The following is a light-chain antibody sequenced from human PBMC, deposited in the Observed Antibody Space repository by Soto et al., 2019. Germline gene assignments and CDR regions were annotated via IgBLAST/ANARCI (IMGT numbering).Light chain of an antibody. J-gene: IGLJ1*01. CDR1: SSNIGGGYD. CDR2: GNS. Sequence: QPVLTQPPSLSGAPGQRVTISCTGSSSNIGGGYDVHWYQQLPGTAPKLLMYGNSNRPSGVPDRFSGSKSGTSASLAITGLQAEDEADYYCQSYDSSLSGRVFGTGTKLTVL. V-gene: IGLV1-40*01. CDR3: QSYDSSLSGRV.